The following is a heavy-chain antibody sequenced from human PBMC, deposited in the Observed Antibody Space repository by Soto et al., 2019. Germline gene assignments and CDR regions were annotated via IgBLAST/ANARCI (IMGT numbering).Heavy chain of an antibody. Sequence: ASVKVSCKASGYTFTSYAMHWVRQAPGQSLEWLGWINAGNGNTKYSQKFQGRVTMTTDTSTSTAYMELRSLRSDDTAVYYCARAMTTVTTSTVNWFDPWGQGTLVTVSS. CDR3: ARAMTTVTTSTVNWFDP. D-gene: IGHD4-17*01. CDR2: INAGNGNT. CDR1: GYTFTSYA. J-gene: IGHJ5*02. V-gene: IGHV1-3*01.